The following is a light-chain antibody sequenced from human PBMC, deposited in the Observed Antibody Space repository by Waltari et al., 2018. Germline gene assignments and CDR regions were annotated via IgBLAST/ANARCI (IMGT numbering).Light chain of an antibody. CDR1: QSISAD. CDR3: QQYSKWPLFL. V-gene: IGKV3-15*01. CDR2: GAS. J-gene: IGKJ3*01. Sequence: EILMTQSPATLSVSAGDRVTLTCRASQSISADLAWYQQKPGQAPRLLISGASSRANGVPARFSGSGSGTDFTLTISSLQSEDSALYYCQQYSKWPLFLFGPGTKLDVK.